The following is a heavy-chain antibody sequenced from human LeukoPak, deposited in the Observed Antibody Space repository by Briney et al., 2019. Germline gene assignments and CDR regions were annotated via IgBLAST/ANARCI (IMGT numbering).Heavy chain of an antibody. CDR1: GFTVSSNY. CDR2: IYSGGST. D-gene: IGHD1-26*01. CDR3: AREGIVGAHNWFDP. Sequence: PGGSLRLSCAASGFTVSSNYMSWVRQAPGKGLEWVSVIYSGGSTDYADSVKGRFTISRDNSKNMLYLQMNSLTVEDTAVYYCAREGIVGAHNWFDPWGHGTLVTVSS. J-gene: IGHJ5*02. V-gene: IGHV3-53*01.